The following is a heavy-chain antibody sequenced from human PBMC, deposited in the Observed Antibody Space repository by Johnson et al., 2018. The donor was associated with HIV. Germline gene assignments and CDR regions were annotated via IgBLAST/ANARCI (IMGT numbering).Heavy chain of an antibody. CDR3: ARSNTAMMYDAFDI. D-gene: IGHD5-18*01. Sequence: VQLVESGGGVVQPGRSLRLSCAASGFTFSSYAMHWVRQAPGKGLEWVAVISYDGSNKYYADSVKGRFTISRDNSKNTLYLQMNSLRAEDTAVYYCARSNTAMMYDAFDIWGQGTKVTVSS. J-gene: IGHJ3*02. CDR2: ISYDGSNK. V-gene: IGHV3-30*04. CDR1: GFTFSSYA.